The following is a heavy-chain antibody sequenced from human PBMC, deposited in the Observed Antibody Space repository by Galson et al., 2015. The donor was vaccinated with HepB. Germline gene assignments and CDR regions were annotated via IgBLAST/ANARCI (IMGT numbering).Heavy chain of an antibody. CDR3: AKDDGKGGSGWYHGDAFDI. V-gene: IGHV1-3*01. D-gene: IGHD6-19*01. CDR1: GYTFINYA. J-gene: IGHJ3*02. Sequence: SVKVSCKASGYTFINYAIHWVRQAPGQRLEWMGWINSGNGNTKYSRKLQGRVTITRDTSASTAYMELSSLRSEDTAVYYCAKDDGKGGSGWYHGDAFDIWGQGTVVTVSS. CDR2: INSGNGNT.